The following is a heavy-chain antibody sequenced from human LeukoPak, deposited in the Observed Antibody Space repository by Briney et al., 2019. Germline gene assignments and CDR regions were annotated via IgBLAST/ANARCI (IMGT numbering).Heavy chain of an antibody. D-gene: IGHD3-10*01. CDR3: ASVHYYAGLGV. CDR2: ISSSSSTI. CDR1: GFTFSSYS. Sequence: GGSLRLSCAASGFTFSSYSMNWVRQAPGKGLEWVSYISSSSSTIYYADSVKGRFTISRDNAKNSLYLQMNSLRAEDTAVYYCASVHYYAGLGVWGQGTTVTVSS. J-gene: IGHJ6*02. V-gene: IGHV3-48*04.